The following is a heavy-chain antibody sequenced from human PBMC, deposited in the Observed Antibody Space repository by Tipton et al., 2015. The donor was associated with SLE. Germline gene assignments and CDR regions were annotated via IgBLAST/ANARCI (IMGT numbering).Heavy chain of an antibody. CDR2: ISYDGSNK. D-gene: IGHD3-16*01. V-gene: IGHV3-30*04. CDR3: AGDGGMDAFDI. Sequence: SLRLSCAASGFTFSSYAMHWVRQAPGKGLEWVAVISYDGSNKYYAESVKGRFTISRDNSKNTLYLQMNSLRAEDTAVHYCAGDGGMDAFDIWGQGTMVTVSS. CDR1: GFTFSSYA. J-gene: IGHJ3*02.